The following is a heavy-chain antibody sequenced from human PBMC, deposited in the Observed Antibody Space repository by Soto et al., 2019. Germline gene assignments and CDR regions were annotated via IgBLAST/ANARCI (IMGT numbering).Heavy chain of an antibody. D-gene: IGHD6-19*01. Sequence: SGFTFSSYGMHWVRQAPGKGLEWVAVIWYEGSNKYYADSVKGRFTISRDNSKNTLYLQMNSLRAEDTAVYYCASGTGIHLRSLVYSSGWYGLRAFDIWGQGTMVTVSS. CDR1: GFTFSSYG. CDR3: ASGTGIHLRSLVYSSGWYGLRAFDI. J-gene: IGHJ3*02. CDR2: IWYEGSNK. V-gene: IGHV3-33*01.